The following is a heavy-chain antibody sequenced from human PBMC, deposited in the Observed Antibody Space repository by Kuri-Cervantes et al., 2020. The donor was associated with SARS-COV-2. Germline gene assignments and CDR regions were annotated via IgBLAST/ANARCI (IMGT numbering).Heavy chain of an antibody. CDR1: GGSISGHY. CDR2: IFYSGST. CDR3: ARAYGFLRYIYYMDV. J-gene: IGHJ6*03. D-gene: IGHD4-17*01. V-gene: IGHV4-59*11. Sequence: SETLSLTCTVSGGSISGHYWSWIRQPPGKGLEWIGNIFYSGSTNYNPSLKSRVTMSVATSKNQFSLKLNSVTAADTAVYYCARAYGFLRYIYYMDVWGRGTTVTVSS.